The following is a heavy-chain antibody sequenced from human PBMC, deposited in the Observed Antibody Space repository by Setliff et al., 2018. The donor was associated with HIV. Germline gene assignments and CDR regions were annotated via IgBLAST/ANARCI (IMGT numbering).Heavy chain of an antibody. J-gene: IGHJ4*02. D-gene: IGHD3-3*01. CDR3: ARQMTIPGVAVTPVDY. CDR1: GASIRSYY. V-gene: IGHV4-59*08. Sequence: PSETLSLTCSVSGASIRSYYWSWIRQSPGKGLEWIGYVFYNGDTAYNPSLKSRLTISVDTSKSQFSLKLTSVTAADTAVYYCARQMTIPGVAVTPVDYWGQGALGTSPQ. CDR2: VFYNGDT.